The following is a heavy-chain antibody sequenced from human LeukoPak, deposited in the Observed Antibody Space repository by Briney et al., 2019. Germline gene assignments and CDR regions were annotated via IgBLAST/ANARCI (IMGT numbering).Heavy chain of an antibody. J-gene: IGHJ4*02. D-gene: IGHD6-19*01. V-gene: IGHV3-23*01. CDR1: GFTFSSYA. Sequence: QPGGSLRLSCAASGFTFSSYAMSWVRQAPGKGLEWVSTISGSGGSTYYADSVKGRFTTSRDNSKNTLYLQMNSLRADDTAVYYCAKEERTGGTGWYPYWGQGTLVTVST. CDR2: ISGSGGST. CDR3: AKEERTGGTGWYPY.